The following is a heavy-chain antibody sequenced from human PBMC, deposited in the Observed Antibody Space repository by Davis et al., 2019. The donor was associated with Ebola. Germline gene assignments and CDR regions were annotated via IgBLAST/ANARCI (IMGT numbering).Heavy chain of an antibody. CDR3: LGRSFDY. CDR2: IGSGSSNI. CDR1: GFIVSSNY. V-gene: IGHV3-21*01. Sequence: GESLKISCAASGFIVSSNYMNWVRQASGKGLEWVASIGSGSSNIYYADSVKGRFTISRDDAKNSLYLQMNSLRADDTAMYYCLGRSFDYWGQGTLVTVSS. J-gene: IGHJ4*02.